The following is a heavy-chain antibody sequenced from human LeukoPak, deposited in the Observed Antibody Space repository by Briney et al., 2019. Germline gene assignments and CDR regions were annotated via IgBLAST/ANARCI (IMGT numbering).Heavy chain of an antibody. CDR1: GCTFTSYG. D-gene: IGHD1-26*01. CDR2: ISAYNGDT. Sequence: ASVKVSCKASGCTFTSYGISWVRQAPGQGLEWKGWISAYNGDTNYAQKLQGRVTMTTDTSTSTAYMELWSLRSEDTAGYYCGTRDIPSGSYSHYWRRGTLGSVSS. J-gene: IGHJ4*02. CDR3: GTRDIPSGSYSHY. V-gene: IGHV1-18*01.